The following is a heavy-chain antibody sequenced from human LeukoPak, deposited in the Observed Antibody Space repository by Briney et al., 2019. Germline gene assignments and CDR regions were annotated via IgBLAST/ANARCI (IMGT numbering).Heavy chain of an antibody. Sequence: GGSLRLSCAASGFTFSSYSMNWVRQAPGKGLEWVSVIYSGGSTYYADSVKGRFTISRDDSKNTLYLQMNSLKTEDTAVYYCTAENYYDSSGSNDYWGQGTLVTVSS. CDR1: GFTFSSYS. J-gene: IGHJ4*02. CDR3: TAENYYDSSGSNDY. CDR2: IYSGGST. V-gene: IGHV3-66*01. D-gene: IGHD3-22*01.